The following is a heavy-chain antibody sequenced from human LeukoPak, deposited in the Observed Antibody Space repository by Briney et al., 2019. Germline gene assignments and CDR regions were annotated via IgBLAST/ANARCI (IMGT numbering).Heavy chain of an antibody. J-gene: IGHJ4*02. D-gene: IGHD5-24*01. Sequence: PSETLSLTCTVSGGSISSYYWSWLRQPPGKGLEWVGYIYYRGSTNYNPSLKSRVTISVDTSKNQFSLKLSSVTAADTAVYYCARGDGYNYPLVDYWGQGTLVTVSS. CDR1: GGSISSYY. CDR2: IYYRGST. V-gene: IGHV4-59*01. CDR3: ARGDGYNYPLVDY.